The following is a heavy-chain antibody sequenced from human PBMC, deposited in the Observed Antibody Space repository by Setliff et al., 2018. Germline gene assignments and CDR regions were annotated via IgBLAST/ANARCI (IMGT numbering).Heavy chain of an antibody. CDR3: AREGYICAADCGGWFDS. V-gene: IGHV4-59*04. Sequence: SETLSLTCTVSGGSISSYYWSWIRQPPGKGLEWIGTMFDNVGTFYNPSLQSRLSMSVDTSKGELSLKLSSVTAADTAVYYCAREGYICAADCGGWFDSWGPGILVTVSS. CDR2: MFDNVGT. J-gene: IGHJ5*01. CDR1: GGSISSYY. D-gene: IGHD2-21*01.